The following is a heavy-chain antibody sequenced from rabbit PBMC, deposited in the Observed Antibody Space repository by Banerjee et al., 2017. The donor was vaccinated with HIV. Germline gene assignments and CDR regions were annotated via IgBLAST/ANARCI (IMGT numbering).Heavy chain of an antibody. CDR2: INTGGSGSG. D-gene: IGHD1-1*01. V-gene: IGHV1S45*01. CDR3: ARESLWAGVIGWNFGL. Sequence: QEQLVESGGGLVQPEGSLTLTCTASRFSFSTTYWICWVRQAPGKGLEWIGCINTGGSGSGYYASWAKGRFTISKTSSTTVTLQMTSLTAADTATYFCARESLWAGVIGWNFGLWGQDTLVTVS. J-gene: IGHJ4*01. CDR1: RFSFSTTYW.